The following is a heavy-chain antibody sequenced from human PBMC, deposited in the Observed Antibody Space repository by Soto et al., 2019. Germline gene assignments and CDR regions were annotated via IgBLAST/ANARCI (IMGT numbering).Heavy chain of an antibody. D-gene: IGHD1-20*01. Sequence: PGGSLRLSCEASGFTLRSYAMTWIRHAPGKGLEWVSLISANDVGTYYAESVKTRFTISTDQSRNTVYLQMDSLRADDTAIYYCAKAKNDYNWDNRPPFDYWGQGTLVTV. CDR3: AKAKNDYNWDNRPPFDY. CDR2: ISANDVGT. V-gene: IGHV3-23*01. CDR1: GFTLRSYA. J-gene: IGHJ4*02.